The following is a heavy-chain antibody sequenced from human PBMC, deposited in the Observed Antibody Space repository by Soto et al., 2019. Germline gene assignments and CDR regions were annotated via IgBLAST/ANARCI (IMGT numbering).Heavy chain of an antibody. Sequence: GGSLRLSCAASGFTFSPHAMHWVRQGPGKGLEWVAVISYEGSNKYYADSVKGRFTISRDNSKNTLYLQMNSLRAEDTAVYYCATIAVPPAFDIWGQGTMVTVSS. D-gene: IGHD6-19*01. J-gene: IGHJ3*02. CDR3: ATIAVPPAFDI. V-gene: IGHV3-30-3*01. CDR1: GFTFSPHA. CDR2: ISYEGSNK.